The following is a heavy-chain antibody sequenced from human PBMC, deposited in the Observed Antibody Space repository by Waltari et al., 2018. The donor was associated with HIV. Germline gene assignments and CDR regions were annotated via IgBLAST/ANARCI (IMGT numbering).Heavy chain of an antibody. V-gene: IGHV4-38-2*02. CDR2: MYHSGST. CDR1: GYSISSGYY. Sequence: QVQLQESGPGLVKPSETLSLTCTVSGYSISSGYYWGWIRQPPGKGLEWIGSMYHSGSTYYNPSLKSRVTMSVDTSKNQFSLKLSSVTAADTAVYYCARRSGEYWYFDLWGRGTLVTVSS. D-gene: IGHD7-27*01. J-gene: IGHJ2*01. CDR3: ARRSGEYWYFDL.